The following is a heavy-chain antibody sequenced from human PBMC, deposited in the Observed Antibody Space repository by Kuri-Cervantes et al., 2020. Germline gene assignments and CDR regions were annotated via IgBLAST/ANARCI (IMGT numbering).Heavy chain of an antibody. CDR3: AREPSTSLALYYYYGMDV. D-gene: IGHD2-2*01. Sequence: GGSLRLSCAASGFTVSSNYMSWVRQAPGKGLEWVSVIYSGGSTYYADSVKGRFTISRDNSKNTLYLQMNSLRAEDTAVYYCAREPSTSLALYYYYGMDVWGQGTTVTVSS. J-gene: IGHJ6*02. CDR2: IYSGGST. V-gene: IGHV3-66*01. CDR1: GFTVSSNY.